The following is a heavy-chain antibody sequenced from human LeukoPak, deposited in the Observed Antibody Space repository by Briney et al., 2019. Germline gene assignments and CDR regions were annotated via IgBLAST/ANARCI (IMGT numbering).Heavy chain of an antibody. J-gene: IGHJ4*02. V-gene: IGHV3-23*01. D-gene: IGHD3-22*01. Sequence: GGSLRLSCAASGFTFSSYAMSWVRQAPGKGLEWVSAISGSGGSTYYADSVKGRFTISRDNSKNTLYLQMNSLRAEDTAVYYCAKDFSYYGSSGYYYGLDYWGQGTLVTVSS. CDR1: GFTFSSYA. CDR2: ISGSGGST. CDR3: AKDFSYYGSSGYYYGLDY.